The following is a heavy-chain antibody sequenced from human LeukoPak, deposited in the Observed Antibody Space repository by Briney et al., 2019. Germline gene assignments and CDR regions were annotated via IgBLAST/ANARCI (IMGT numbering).Heavy chain of an antibody. CDR1: GFTFSSYS. V-gene: IGHV3-21*01. CDR2: ISSSSTYI. Sequence: GGSLRLSCAASGFTFSSYSMNWVRQAPGKGLEWVSSISSSSTYIYYADSVKGRFTISRDNAKNSLYLQMSSLRAEDTAAYYCAREIHLDDWGQGTLVTVSS. J-gene: IGHJ4*02. CDR3: AREIHLDD.